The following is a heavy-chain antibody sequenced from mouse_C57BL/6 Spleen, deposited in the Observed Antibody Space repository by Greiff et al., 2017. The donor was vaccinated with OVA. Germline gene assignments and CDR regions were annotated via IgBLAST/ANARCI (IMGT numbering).Heavy chain of an antibody. CDR1: GYAFTNYL. CDR2: INPGSGGT. V-gene: IGHV1-54*01. CDR3: ARSGDYGNYLDY. Sequence: QVQLQQSGAELVRPGTSVKVSCKASGYAFTNYLIEWVKQRPGQGLEWIGVINPGSGGTNYNEKFKGKATLTADKSSSTAYMQLSSLTSEDSAVYFCARSGDYGNYLDYWGQGTTLTVSS. D-gene: IGHD2-1*01. J-gene: IGHJ2*01.